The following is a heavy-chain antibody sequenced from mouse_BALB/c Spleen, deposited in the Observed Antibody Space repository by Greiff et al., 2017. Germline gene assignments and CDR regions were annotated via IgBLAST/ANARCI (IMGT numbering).Heavy chain of an antibody. Sequence: EVKLVDSGGGLVQPGGSLRLSCATSGFTFSDFYMEWVRQPPGKRLEWIAASRNKANDYTTEYSASVKGRFIVSRDTSQSILYLQMNALRAEDTAIYYGARDAGGRPFDYWGQGTTLTVSS. D-gene: IGHD3-3*01. CDR2: SRNKANDYTT. V-gene: IGHV7-1*02. CDR1: GFTFSDFY. J-gene: IGHJ2*01. CDR3: ARDAGGRPFDY.